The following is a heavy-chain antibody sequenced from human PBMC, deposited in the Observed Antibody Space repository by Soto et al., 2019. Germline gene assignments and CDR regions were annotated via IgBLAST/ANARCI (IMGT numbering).Heavy chain of an antibody. CDR2: ISSSSSYI. Sequence: GGSLILSCAASGFTFSSYSMNWVRQAPGKGLEWVSSISSSSSYIYYADSVKGRFTISRDNAKNSLYLQMNSLRAEDTAVYYCARPQYYDILTGTPGGYYYYGMDVWGQGTTVTVSS. CDR3: ARPQYYDILTGTPGGYYYYGMDV. J-gene: IGHJ6*02. V-gene: IGHV3-21*01. CDR1: GFTFSSYS. D-gene: IGHD3-9*01.